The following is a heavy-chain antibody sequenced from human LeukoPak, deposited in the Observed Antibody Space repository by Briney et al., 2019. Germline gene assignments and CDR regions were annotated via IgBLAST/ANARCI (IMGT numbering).Heavy chain of an antibody. CDR1: GYSFTSYW. D-gene: IGHD6-6*01. V-gene: IGHV5-51*01. CDR3: ARITEYSSSSGFYDVY. J-gene: IGHJ4*02. Sequence: GESLKISCKGSGYSFTSYWIAWVRQMPGKGLEWMGIIYPGDSDTRYSPSFQGQVTISADKSISTAYLQWSSLKASDTAMYYCARITEYSSSSGFYDVYWGQGTLVTVSS. CDR2: IYPGDSDT.